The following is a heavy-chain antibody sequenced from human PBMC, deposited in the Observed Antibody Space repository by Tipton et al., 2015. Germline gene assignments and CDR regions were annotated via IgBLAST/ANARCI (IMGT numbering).Heavy chain of an antibody. J-gene: IGHJ3*02. CDR1: GDSVSNTNYY. CDR3: AATRGAFDI. CDR2: IYYRGNT. V-gene: IGHV4-39*01. Sequence: TLSLTCAVSGDSVSNTNYYWGWIRQPPGMGLEWIGSIYYRGNTFYNPSLKSRVTISVDTSKDQFSLRLSSVTAADTAVYYCAATRGAFDIWGQGTMVTVSS.